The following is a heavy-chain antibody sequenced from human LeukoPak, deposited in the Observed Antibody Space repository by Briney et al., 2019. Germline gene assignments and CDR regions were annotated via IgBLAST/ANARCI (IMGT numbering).Heavy chain of an antibody. J-gene: IGHJ5*01. V-gene: IGHV4-34*01. D-gene: IGHD6-13*01. CDR1: GGSFSGYY. Sequence: SETLSLTCAVYGGSFSGYYWSWIRQPPGKGLEWIGEINHSGSTDYNPSLKTRVTISIDRSKNHFSLKLTSVSAADTAVYYCARARQQLVWFDSWGQGTLVTVSS. CDR3: ARARQQLVWFDS. CDR2: INHSGST.